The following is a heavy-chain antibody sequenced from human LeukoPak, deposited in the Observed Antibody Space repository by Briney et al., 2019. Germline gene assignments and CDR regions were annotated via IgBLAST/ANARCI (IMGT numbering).Heavy chain of an antibody. D-gene: IGHD6-13*01. CDR1: GGSISSSSYY. CDR2: IYYSGST. V-gene: IGHV4-39*07. J-gene: IGHJ5*02. CDR3: ARVYGSSHHWFDP. Sequence: SETLSLTCTVSGGSISSSSYYWGWIRQPPGKGLEWIGGIYYSGSTYYNPSLKSRVTISVDTSKNQFSLKLSSVTAADTAVYYCARVYGSSHHWFDPWGQGTLVTVSS.